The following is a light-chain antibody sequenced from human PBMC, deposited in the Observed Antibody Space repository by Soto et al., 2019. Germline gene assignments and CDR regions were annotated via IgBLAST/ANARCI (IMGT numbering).Light chain of an antibody. CDR2: GIS. J-gene: IGKJ1*01. CDR1: QSVTSTY. Sequence: IVLTQSQGTLSLSPVERATLFCMASQSVTSTYFAWYQQKPGQAPRLLIYGISDRATGIPDRFSGSGSGTDFTLTISRLEPEDFAVYYCEQYGSSPRTFGQGTKVDIK. CDR3: EQYGSSPRT. V-gene: IGKV3-20*01.